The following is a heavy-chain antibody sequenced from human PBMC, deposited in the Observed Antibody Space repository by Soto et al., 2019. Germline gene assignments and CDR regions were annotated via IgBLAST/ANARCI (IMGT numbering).Heavy chain of an antibody. J-gene: IGHJ5*02. CDR3: ARVRRFGEFGWFET. CDR1: GYTFRSYG. CDR2: LSGYDGNT. Sequence: QVQLVQSGAEVKKPGASVKVSCKASGYTFRSYGLSWVRQAPGQGLEWMGWLSGYDGNTHYAQKLQGRVTITTDTSTSTAYIELRSLRSDDTAVYYCARVRRFGEFGWFETWGQGTLVTVSS. V-gene: IGHV1-18*01. D-gene: IGHD3-10*01.